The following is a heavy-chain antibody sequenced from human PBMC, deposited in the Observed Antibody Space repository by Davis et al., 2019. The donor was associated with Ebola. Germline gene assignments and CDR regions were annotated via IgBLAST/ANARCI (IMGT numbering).Heavy chain of an antibody. J-gene: IGHJ6*02. Sequence: GESPNISCKASGYILTSYWIGRVRQMPGQGLEWMGKIDPPDSYTNYSPSFQGHVTISADKSISTAYLQWSSLKASDTATYYCARNWDYSNFYNYYGMDVWGQGTTVSVSS. CDR1: GYILTSYW. V-gene: IGHV5-10-1*01. CDR2: IDPPDSYT. CDR3: ARNWDYSNFYNYYGMDV. D-gene: IGHD4-11*01.